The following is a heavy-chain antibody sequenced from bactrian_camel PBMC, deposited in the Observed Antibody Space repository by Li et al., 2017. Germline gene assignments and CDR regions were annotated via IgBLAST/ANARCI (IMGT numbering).Heavy chain of an antibody. CDR1: GYTYSSYC. Sequence: VQLVESGGGSVQAGGSLRLSCAASGYTYSSYCMGWFRQAPGKEREGVAAIDSDGSTSYADSVKGRFTISKDNAKNTLYLQMNSLKPEDTAMYYCAASDWARYCSGGHGHMSTDTGATGPRSPSP. CDR3: AASDWARYCSGGHGHMSTDT. V-gene: IGHV3S26*01. J-gene: IGHJ4*01. CDR2: IDSDGST. D-gene: IGHD2*01.